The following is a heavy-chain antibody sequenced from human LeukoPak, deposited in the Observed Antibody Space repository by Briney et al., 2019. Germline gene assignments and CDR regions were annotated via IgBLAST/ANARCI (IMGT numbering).Heavy chain of an antibody. CDR1: GGSISSGDYY. Sequence: SETLSLTCTVSGGSISSGDYYWSWIRQPPGKGLEWGGYVYYSGSTYYNPSLKSRVTISVDTSKNQFSLKLSSVTAADTAVYYCARAGYGRYSYGRYDYWGQGTLVTVSS. V-gene: IGHV4-30-4*08. J-gene: IGHJ4*02. CDR2: VYYSGST. D-gene: IGHD5-18*01. CDR3: ARAGYGRYSYGRYDY.